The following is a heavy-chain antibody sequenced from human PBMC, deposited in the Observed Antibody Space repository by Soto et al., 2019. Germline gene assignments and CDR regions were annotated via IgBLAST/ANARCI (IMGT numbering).Heavy chain of an antibody. CDR1: GFTFISYW. D-gene: IGHD3-9*01. CDR3: AAFDPAFLFYH. Sequence: GGSLRLSCAASGFTFISYWMSWVLQAPGKGLEWVANIKQDGSEKYYVDSVKGRFTISRDNAKNSLYLQMNSLRAEDTAVYYCAAFDPAFLFYHWGQGTLVTVSS. J-gene: IGHJ5*02. CDR2: IKQDGSEK. V-gene: IGHV3-7*01.